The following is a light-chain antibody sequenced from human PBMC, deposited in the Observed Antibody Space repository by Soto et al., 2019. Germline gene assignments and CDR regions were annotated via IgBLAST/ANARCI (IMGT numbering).Light chain of an antibody. J-gene: IGKJ2*01. Sequence: EIVMTQSPATLSVSPGERATLSCRASQSVSSNLAWYQQKPGQAPRLLIYGASTRATGIPARFSGSGSGTEFTLTISSLHSEDFAVYYWQQYNNWPPHTFGQGTKLEIK. CDR2: GAS. CDR3: QQYNNWPPHT. V-gene: IGKV3-15*01. CDR1: QSVSSN.